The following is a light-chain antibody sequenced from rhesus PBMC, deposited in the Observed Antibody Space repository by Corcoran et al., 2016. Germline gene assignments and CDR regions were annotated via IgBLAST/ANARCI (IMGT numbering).Light chain of an antibody. CDR1: QGISNN. V-gene: IGKV1S15*01. CDR2: YES. CDR3: QHGYGTPYS. Sequence: DIQMTQSPSSLSASVGDTVTITCRASQGISNNLAWYQQKPGKVPKLLIYYESTLQSGVPSRFGGSGSGTDFTLAISSLQPEDFATYYCQHGYGTPYSFGQGTKMEIK. J-gene: IGKJ2*01.